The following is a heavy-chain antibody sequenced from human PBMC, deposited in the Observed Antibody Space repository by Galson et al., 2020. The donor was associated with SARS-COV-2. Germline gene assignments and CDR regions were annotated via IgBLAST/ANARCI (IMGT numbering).Heavy chain of an antibody. CDR1: GFTFDDYA. CDR2: ISSSSSYI. J-gene: IGHJ6*02. V-gene: IGHV3-21*01. CDR3: ARDRYYDSSGYYGPGEETRARSDGMDV. D-gene: IGHD3-22*01. Sequence: GESLKISCAASGFTFDDYAMHWVRQAPGKGLEWVSSISSSSSYIYYADSVKGRFTISRDNAKNSLYLQMNSLRAEDTAVYYCARDRYYDSSGYYGPGEETRARSDGMDVWGQGTTVTVSS.